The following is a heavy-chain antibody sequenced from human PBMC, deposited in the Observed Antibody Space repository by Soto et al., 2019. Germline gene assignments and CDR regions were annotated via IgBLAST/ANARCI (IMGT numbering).Heavy chain of an antibody. CDR1: GGTFSSYA. J-gene: IGHJ4*02. CDR2: IIPIFGTA. D-gene: IGHD3-22*01. CDR3: ARGYYDSSGYPRLHFDY. Sequence: SVKVSCKASGGTFSSYAISWVRQAPGQGLEWMGGIIPIFGTANYAQKFQGRVTITADKSTSTAYMELSSLRSEDTAVYYCARGYYDSSGYPRLHFDYWGQGTLVTVSS. V-gene: IGHV1-69*06.